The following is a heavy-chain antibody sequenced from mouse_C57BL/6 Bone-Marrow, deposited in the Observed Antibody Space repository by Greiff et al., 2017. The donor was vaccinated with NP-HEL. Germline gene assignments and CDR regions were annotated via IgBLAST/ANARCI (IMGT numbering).Heavy chain of an antibody. V-gene: IGHV1-78*01. CDR2: IYPRDGST. J-gene: IGHJ3*01. CDR1: GYTFTDHT. D-gene: IGHD2-4*01. CDR3: ARSLLYDYDWFAY. Sequence: VQRVESDAELVKPGASVKISCKVSGYTFTDHTIHWMKQRPEQGLEWIGYIYPRDGSTKYNEKFKGKATLTADKSSSTAYMQLNSLTSEDSAVYFCARSLLYDYDWFAYWGQGTLVTVSA.